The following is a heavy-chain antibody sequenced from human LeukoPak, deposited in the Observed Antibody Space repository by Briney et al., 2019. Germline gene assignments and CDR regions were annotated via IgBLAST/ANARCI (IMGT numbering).Heavy chain of an antibody. Sequence: ASVTASCKVSGHSLSELSIHWVRQAPGKGLECMGGFDPEEAKMVYAQNFQGRVTMTEDTSTQTAYMELSGLTSDDTAVYYCTTWSGDFWSGFVNWGQGTLVTVSS. CDR1: GHSLSELS. V-gene: IGHV1-24*01. D-gene: IGHD3-3*01. CDR3: TTWSGDFWSGFVN. J-gene: IGHJ4*02. CDR2: FDPEEAKM.